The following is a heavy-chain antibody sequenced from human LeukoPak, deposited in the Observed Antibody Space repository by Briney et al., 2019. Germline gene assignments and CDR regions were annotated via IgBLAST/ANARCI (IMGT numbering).Heavy chain of an antibody. J-gene: IGHJ6*03. Sequence: GGSLRLSCAASGFTFSSYWMSWVRQAPGKGLEWVANIKQDGSEKYYVDSVKGRFTISRDNAKNSLYLQMNSLRAGDTAVYYCAILAGYSSSWYNMDVWGKGTTVTVSS. CDR3: AILAGYSSSWYNMDV. CDR2: IKQDGSEK. CDR1: GFTFSSYW. D-gene: IGHD6-13*01. V-gene: IGHV3-7*01.